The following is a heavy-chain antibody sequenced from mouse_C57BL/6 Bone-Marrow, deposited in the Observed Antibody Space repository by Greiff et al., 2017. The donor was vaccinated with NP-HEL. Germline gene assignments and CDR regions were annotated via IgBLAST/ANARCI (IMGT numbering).Heavy chain of an antibody. CDR1: GFTFSDYG. V-gene: IGHV5-15*04. Sequence: DVMLVESGGGLVQPGGSLKLSCAASGFTFSDYGMAWVRQAPRKGPEWVAFISNLAYSIYYADTVTGRFTISRENAKNTLYLEMSSLRSEDTAMYYCARRECYYYGSSYAMDYWGQGTSVTVSS. CDR2: ISNLAYSI. D-gene: IGHD1-1*01. J-gene: IGHJ4*01. CDR3: ARRECYYYGSSYAMDY.